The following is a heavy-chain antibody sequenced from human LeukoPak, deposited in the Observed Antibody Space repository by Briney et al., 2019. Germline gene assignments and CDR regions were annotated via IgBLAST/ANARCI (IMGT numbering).Heavy chain of an antibody. V-gene: IGHV4-34*01. Sequence: SETLSLTCAVSGGSFSGYYWSWIRQSPGKGLEWIGEINHSGSTNYNPSLKSRVTISVDTSKNQFSLKLSSVTAADTAVYYCARGGSSGWYRDYFDYWGQGTLVTVSS. D-gene: IGHD6-19*01. CDR3: ARGGSSGWYRDYFDY. CDR2: INHSGST. CDR1: GGSFSGYY. J-gene: IGHJ4*02.